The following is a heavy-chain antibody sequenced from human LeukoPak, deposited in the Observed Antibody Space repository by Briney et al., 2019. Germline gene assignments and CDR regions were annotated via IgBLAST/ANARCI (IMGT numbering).Heavy chain of an antibody. CDR2: ISGSDGST. J-gene: IGHJ3*02. Sequence: GGSLRLSCAASGFTFSNYAMNWVRQAPGKGLEWVSSISGSDGSTYYADSVKGRFTISRDNSKNTLYLQMNSLRAEDTAVYYCAKCYYDSSGYYGDAFDIWGQGTMVTVSS. D-gene: IGHD3-22*01. V-gene: IGHV3-23*01. CDR1: GFTFSNYA. CDR3: AKCYYDSSGYYGDAFDI.